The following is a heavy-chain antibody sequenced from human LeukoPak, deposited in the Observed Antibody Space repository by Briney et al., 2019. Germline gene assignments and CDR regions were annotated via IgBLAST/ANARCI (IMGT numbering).Heavy chain of an antibody. CDR1: GYTFTSYG. D-gene: IGHD1-14*01. CDR3: ARVRHRHFDY. J-gene: IGHJ4*02. V-gene: IGHV1-18*01. Sequence: ASVKVSCKASGYTFTSYGISWVRQAPGQGLEWMGWISAYSGNTNYAQKFQDRVTMTTDTSTSTAYMELRSLRSDDTAVYYCARVRHRHFDYWGQGTLVTVSS. CDR2: ISAYSGNT.